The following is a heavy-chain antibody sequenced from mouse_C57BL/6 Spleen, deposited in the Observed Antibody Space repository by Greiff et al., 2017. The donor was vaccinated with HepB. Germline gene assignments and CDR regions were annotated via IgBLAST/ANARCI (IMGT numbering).Heavy chain of an antibody. Sequence: EVQLVESGGGLVQPGGSLKLSCAASGFTFSDYYMYWVRQTPEKRLEWVAYISNGGGSTYYPDTVKGRFTISRDNAKNTLYLQMSRLKSEDTAMYYCARQGYDDAMDYWGQGTSVTVSS. D-gene: IGHD2-2*01. J-gene: IGHJ4*01. CDR3: ARQGYDDAMDY. V-gene: IGHV5-12*01. CDR2: ISNGGGST. CDR1: GFTFSDYY.